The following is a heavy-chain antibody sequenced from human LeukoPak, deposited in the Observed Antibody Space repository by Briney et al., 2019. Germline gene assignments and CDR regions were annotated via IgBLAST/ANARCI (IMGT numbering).Heavy chain of an antibody. Sequence: GASVKVSCKASGYTFKTYSIAWVRQAPGQGLEWMGWISGYSGHTNYAQQAQGRVTMTTDTSTSTAYMELRSLRFDDTAVYYCARGPDTSGYEATPDCFDVWGQGTRVTVSS. V-gene: IGHV1-18*04. CDR3: ARGPDTSGYEATPDCFDV. J-gene: IGHJ3*01. CDR2: ISGYSGHT. CDR1: GYTFKTYS. D-gene: IGHD3-22*01.